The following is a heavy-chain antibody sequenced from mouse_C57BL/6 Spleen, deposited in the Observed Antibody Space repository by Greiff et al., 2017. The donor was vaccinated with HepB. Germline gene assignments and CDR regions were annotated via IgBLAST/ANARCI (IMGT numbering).Heavy chain of an antibody. V-gene: IGHV1-64*01. CDR1: GYTFTSYW. D-gene: IGHD3-2*02. CDR3: AKTAQGYFDY. J-gene: IGHJ2*01. Sequence: QVQLQQPGAELVKPGASVKLSCKASGYTFTSYWMHWVKQRPGQGLEWIGMIHPNSVSTNYNEKFKSKATLTVDKSSSTAYMQLSSLTSEDSAVYYCAKTAQGYFDYWGQGTTLTVSS. CDR2: IHPNSVST.